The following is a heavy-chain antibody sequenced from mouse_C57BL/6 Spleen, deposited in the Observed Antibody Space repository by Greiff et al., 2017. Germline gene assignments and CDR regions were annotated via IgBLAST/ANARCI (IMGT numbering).Heavy chain of an antibody. V-gene: IGHV1-50*01. Sequence: QVQLQQPGAELVKPGASVKLSCKASGYTFTSYWMQWVKQRPGQGLEWIGKIVPSDCYPNSNPKFKGKATLTVDTSSSTAYMPLSSLTSEDSAVYYCARRVTTTGDYWGQGTSVTVSS. CDR1: GYTFTSYW. D-gene: IGHD2-2*01. CDR3: ARRVTTTGDY. J-gene: IGHJ4*01. CDR2: IVPSDCYP.